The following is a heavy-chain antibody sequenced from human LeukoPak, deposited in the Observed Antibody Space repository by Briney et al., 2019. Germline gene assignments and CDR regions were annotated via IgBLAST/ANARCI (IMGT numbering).Heavy chain of an antibody. CDR2: ISSSGSTI. CDR1: GFTFSSYE. V-gene: IGHV3-48*03. CDR3: ARDRVRYYYHYGMDV. Sequence: GGSLRLSCAASGFTFSSYEMNWVRQAPGKGLEWVSYISSSGSTIYYADSVKGRFTISRDNAKNSLYLQMNSLRAEDTAVYYCARDRVRYYYHYGMDVWGQGTTVTVSS. J-gene: IGHJ6*02. D-gene: IGHD1-1*01.